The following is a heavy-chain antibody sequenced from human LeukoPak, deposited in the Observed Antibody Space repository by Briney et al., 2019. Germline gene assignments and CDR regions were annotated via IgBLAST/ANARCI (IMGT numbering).Heavy chain of an antibody. CDR2: ISYDGSIN. V-gene: IGHV3-30*04. D-gene: IGHD2-15*01. CDR3: ARDRRYCSGGSCYFDYFFDY. Sequence: PGGSLRLSCAASGFTFNSYAVHWVRQAPGKGLEWVAVISYDGSINFYSASVKGRFTISRDNSKNTLYLQMNSLRADDTALYFCARDRRYCSGGSCYFDYFFDYWGQGTLATVSS. CDR1: GFTFNSYA. J-gene: IGHJ4*02.